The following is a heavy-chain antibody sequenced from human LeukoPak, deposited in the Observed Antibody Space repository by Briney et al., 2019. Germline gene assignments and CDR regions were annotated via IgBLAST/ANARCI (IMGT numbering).Heavy chain of an antibody. CDR1: GYSFTNYY. V-gene: IGHV1-46*01. CDR2: IDPSGGST. CDR3: ARDPTYDILTGYYWSGGDYWFDP. Sequence: WASVRISCKASGYSFTNYYLHWVRQAPGQGLEWMGKIDPSGGSTSYAQKFQGRVTMSRDTSTTTVYMELRSLRSDDTAVYYCARDPTYDILTGYYWSGGDYWFDPWGQGTLVTVSS. D-gene: IGHD3-9*01. J-gene: IGHJ5*02.